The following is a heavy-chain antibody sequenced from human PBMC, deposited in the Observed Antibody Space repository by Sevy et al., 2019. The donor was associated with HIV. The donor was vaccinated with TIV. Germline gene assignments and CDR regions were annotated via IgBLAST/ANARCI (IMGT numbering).Heavy chain of an antibody. J-gene: IGHJ6*02. Sequence: ASVKVSCKASGYTFTNFAFNWVRQAPGQGLEWMGWISAYNGNTNYVQKLQGRVTMTTDTSTSTAYMELRSLRSDDTAVYYCARINLDGMDVWGQGTTVTVSS. CDR2: ISAYNGNT. CDR3: ARINLDGMDV. V-gene: IGHV1-18*01. CDR1: GYTFTNFA.